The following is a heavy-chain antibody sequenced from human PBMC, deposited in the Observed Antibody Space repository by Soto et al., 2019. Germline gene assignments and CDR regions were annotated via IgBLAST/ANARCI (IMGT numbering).Heavy chain of an antibody. CDR3: ARVFGIAARWRGMDV. Sequence: PGGSLRLSCAASGFTISSRDNHAMSWVRQAPGKGPEWVANIKQDGSEKYYVDSVKGRFTISRDNAKNSLYLQMNSLRAEDTAVYYCARVFGIAARWRGMDVWGQGTTVTVSS. CDR2: IKQDGSEK. D-gene: IGHD6-6*01. V-gene: IGHV3-7*03. J-gene: IGHJ6*02. CDR1: GFTISSRD.